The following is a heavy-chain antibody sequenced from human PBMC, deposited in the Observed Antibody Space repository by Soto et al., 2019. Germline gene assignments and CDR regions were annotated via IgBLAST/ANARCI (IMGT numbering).Heavy chain of an antibody. V-gene: IGHV3-23*01. J-gene: IGHJ6*02. CDR3: AKVRSLRYYYYGMDV. CDR2: ISGSGGST. Sequence: GGSLRLSCAASGFTFSSYAMSWVRQAPGKGLEWVSAISGSGGSTYYADSVKGRFTISRDNSKNTLYLQMNSLRAEDTAVYYCAKVRSLRYYYYGMDVWGQGTTVTVSS. D-gene: IGHD3-10*01. CDR1: GFTFSSYA.